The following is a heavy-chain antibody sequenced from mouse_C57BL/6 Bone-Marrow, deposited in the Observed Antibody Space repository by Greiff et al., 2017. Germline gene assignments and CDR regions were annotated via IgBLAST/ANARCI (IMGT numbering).Heavy chain of an antibody. J-gene: IGHJ2*01. D-gene: IGHD2-12*01. V-gene: IGHV1-81*01. CDR2: IYPRSGNT. Sequence: VQLQQSGAELARPGASVKLSCKASGYTFTSYGISWVKQRTGQGLEWIGEIYPRSGNTYYNEKFKGKATLTADKSSSTAYMELRSLTSEESAVYLCARSGYSGYLGYWGQSTTLPVSS. CDR3: ARSGYSGYLGY. CDR1: GYTFTSYG.